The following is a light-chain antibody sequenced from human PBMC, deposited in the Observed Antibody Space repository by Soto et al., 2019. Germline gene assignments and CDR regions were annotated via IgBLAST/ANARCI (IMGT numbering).Light chain of an antibody. CDR3: QTWGTGLYVV. J-gene: IGLJ2*01. CDR2: LNNDGSH. Sequence: QSVLTQSPSASASLGASVKLTCTLSSGHSSYAIAWHQQQPEKGPRYLMKLNNDGSHSKGDGIPDRFSGSSSGAERYLTISSLQSEDEADYYCQTWGTGLYVVFGGGTKVTVL. V-gene: IGLV4-69*01. CDR1: SGHSSYA.